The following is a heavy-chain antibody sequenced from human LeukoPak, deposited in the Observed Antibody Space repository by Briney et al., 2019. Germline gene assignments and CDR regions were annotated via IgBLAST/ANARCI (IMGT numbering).Heavy chain of an antibody. J-gene: IGHJ4*02. Sequence: PSETLSLTCTVSGGSISSSSYYWGWIRQPPGKGLEWIGSIYYSGSTYYNPSLKSRVTISVDTSKNQFSLKLSPVTAADTAVYYCARDVAGTPDYWGQGTLVTVSS. CDR2: IYYSGST. CDR1: GGSISSSSYY. CDR3: ARDVAGTPDY. D-gene: IGHD6-19*01. V-gene: IGHV4-39*07.